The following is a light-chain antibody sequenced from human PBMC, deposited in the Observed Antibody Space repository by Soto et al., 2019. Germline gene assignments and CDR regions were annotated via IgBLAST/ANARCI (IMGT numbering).Light chain of an antibody. V-gene: IGKV1-5*03. CDR1: QSISIW. CDR2: KAS. CDR3: QQYDSYSWT. Sequence: DVQMTQSPSTLSASVGDRVTITCRASQSISIWLAWYQQKPGKAPNLLIYKASSLESGVPSRFSGSGSGTEFILTISSLQPDDFATYYCQQYDSYSWTFGQGTKVDI. J-gene: IGKJ1*01.